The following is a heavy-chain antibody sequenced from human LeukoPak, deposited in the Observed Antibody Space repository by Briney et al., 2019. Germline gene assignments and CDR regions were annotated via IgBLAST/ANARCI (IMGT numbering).Heavy chain of an antibody. J-gene: IGHJ4*02. CDR1: GFTFSSYA. V-gene: IGHV3-23*01. CDR3: ASGTYGYGLAY. Sequence: GGSLRLSCAASGFTFSSYAMSWVRQAPGKGLEWVSTIDNSGGGTYDADSVKGRFTISRDNAKNSLYLQMNSLRAEDTAVYYCASGTYGYGLAYWGQGTLVTVSS. CDR2: IDNSGGGT. D-gene: IGHD5-18*01.